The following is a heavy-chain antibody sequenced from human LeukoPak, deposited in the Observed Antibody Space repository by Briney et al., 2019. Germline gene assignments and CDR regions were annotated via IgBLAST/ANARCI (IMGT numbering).Heavy chain of an antibody. CDR2: ISAYNGNT. CDR3: ARARRTFGGVSFDY. D-gene: IGHD3-16*01. V-gene: IGHV1-18*01. CDR1: GYTFTSYG. Sequence: GASVKVSCKASGYTFTSYGISWVRQAPGQGLEWMGWISAYNGNTNYAQRLQGRVTMTTDTSTSTAYMELRSLRSDDTAVYYCARARRTFGGVSFDYWGQGTLVTVSS. J-gene: IGHJ4*02.